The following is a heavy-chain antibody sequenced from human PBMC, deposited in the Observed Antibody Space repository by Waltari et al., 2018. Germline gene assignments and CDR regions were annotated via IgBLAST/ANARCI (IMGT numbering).Heavy chain of an antibody. D-gene: IGHD6-19*01. Sequence: QVQLVESGGGVVQPGRSLRLSCVASGFTFSTSARHWVRQAPGKGLEWVAVVSYDGNNKFYAEDSVKGRFTISRDNSKSTVSLQMTSLRPEDTAVYYCARGGVAVSDPFDDWGQGTLVTVSA. V-gene: IGHV3-30*01. CDR3: ARGGVAVSDPFDD. J-gene: IGHJ4*02. CDR1: GFTFSTSA. CDR2: VSYDGNNK.